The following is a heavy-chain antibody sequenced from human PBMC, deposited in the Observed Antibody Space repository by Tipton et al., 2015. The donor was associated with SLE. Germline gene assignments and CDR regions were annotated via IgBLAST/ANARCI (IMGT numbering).Heavy chain of an antibody. J-gene: IGHJ6*02. V-gene: IGHV4-61*09. CDR2: IYSSGST. CDR1: GGSISRGTYS. Sequence: LRLSCTVSGGSISRGTYSWNWIRQPAGKALEWIGHIYSSGSTNYKPSLKSRVTISLDTSKNQVSLNLSSVTAADAAVYYCAREGSYPTYYGMDVWGQGTTVTVSS. CDR3: AREGSYPTYYGMDV.